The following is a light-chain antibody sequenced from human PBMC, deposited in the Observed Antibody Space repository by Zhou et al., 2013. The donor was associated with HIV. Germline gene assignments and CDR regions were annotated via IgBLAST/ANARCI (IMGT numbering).Light chain of an antibody. CDR3: QKYNTAPWT. CDR2: AAS. J-gene: IGKJ1*01. CDR1: QGISNF. V-gene: IGKV1-27*01. Sequence: DIQMTQSPSSLSASVGDRVTITCRASQGISNFLAWYQQKPGKPPKVLIYAASTLQSGVPKSRFSGSGSGTDFTLTISSLQPEDVATYYCQKYNTAPWTFGQGTKVEMK.